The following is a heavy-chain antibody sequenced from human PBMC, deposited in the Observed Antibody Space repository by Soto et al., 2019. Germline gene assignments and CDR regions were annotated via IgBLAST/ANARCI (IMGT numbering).Heavy chain of an antibody. Sequence: SETLSLTCTVSGGSISSGGYYWSWIRQHPGKGLEWIGYIYYSGSTYYNPSLKSRVTISVDTSKNQFTLKLSSVTAADTAVYCCARATRSAFDIWGQGXMVTVSS. CDR3: ARATRSAFDI. CDR1: GGSISSGGYY. V-gene: IGHV4-31*03. J-gene: IGHJ3*02. CDR2: IYYSGST.